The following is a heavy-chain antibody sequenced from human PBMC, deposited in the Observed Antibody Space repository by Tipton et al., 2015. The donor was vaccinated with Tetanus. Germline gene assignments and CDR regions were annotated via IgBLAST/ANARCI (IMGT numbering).Heavy chain of an antibody. CDR2: IYYGGST. Sequence: LSLTCTVSGGSFSSSNDYWAWIRQPPGKGLEWVGSIYYGGSTYFNPSLRSRGTISIDTSRNQFSLQLSSVTAADMALYFCARRSHIGAPVWGQGTLVTVAS. J-gene: IGHJ3*01. D-gene: IGHD2-21*01. CDR3: ARRSHIGAPV. CDR1: GGSFSSSNDY. V-gene: IGHV4-39*01.